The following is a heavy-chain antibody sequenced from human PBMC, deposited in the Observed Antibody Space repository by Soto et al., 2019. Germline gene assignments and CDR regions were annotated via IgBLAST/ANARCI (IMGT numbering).Heavy chain of an antibody. Sequence: EVQLLESGGGLVQPGGSLRLSCAASGFTFSSYAMSWVRQAPGKGLEWVSAISGSGGSTYYADSVKGRFTISRDNSKNTLYLQMNSLRAEDTAVYYCAMRTAGYSSGWYDAFDIWGQGTMVTVSS. CDR1: GFTFSSYA. CDR3: AMRTAGYSSGWYDAFDI. CDR2: ISGSGGST. V-gene: IGHV3-23*01. J-gene: IGHJ3*02. D-gene: IGHD6-19*01.